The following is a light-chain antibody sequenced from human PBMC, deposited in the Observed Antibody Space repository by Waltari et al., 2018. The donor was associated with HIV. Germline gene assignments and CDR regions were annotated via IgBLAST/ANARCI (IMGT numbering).Light chain of an antibody. CDR3: QQYNNFPLT. J-gene: IGKJ4*01. V-gene: IGKV3-15*01. CDR1: QRISSN. CDR2: RSS. Sequence: EIVMTQSPATLFVSPGERVTLSCRASQRISSNLVWYQQKPGQAPRPLIYRSSSRATGIPARFSGSGSGTEFTLTISSLQSEDFAVYYCQQYNNFPLTFGGGTKVEIK.